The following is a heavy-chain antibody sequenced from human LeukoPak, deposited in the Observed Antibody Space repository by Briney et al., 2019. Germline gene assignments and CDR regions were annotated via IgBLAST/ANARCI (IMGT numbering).Heavy chain of an antibody. J-gene: IGHJ4*02. CDR2: IRYDGDKK. CDR1: GFTFSSYG. Sequence: GGSLRLSCAASGFTFSSYGMHWVRQAPGKGLEWVAFIRYDGDKKHYVDSVKGRFTISRDNSKNTLYLQMNSLRAEDTAVYYCARGGSVFDYWGQGTLVTVSS. CDR3: ARGGSVFDY. V-gene: IGHV3-30*02. D-gene: IGHD2-15*01.